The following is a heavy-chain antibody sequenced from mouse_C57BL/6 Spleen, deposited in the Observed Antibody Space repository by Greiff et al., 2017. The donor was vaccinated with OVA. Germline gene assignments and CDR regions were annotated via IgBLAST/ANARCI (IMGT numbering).Heavy chain of an antibody. D-gene: IGHD6-1*01. Sequence: EVKLVESGGGLVKPGGSLKLSCAASGFTFSDYGMHWVRQAPEKGLEWVAYISSGSSTIYYADTVKGRFTISRDNAKNTLFLQMTSLRSEDTAMYYCARNYASDWFAYWGQGTLVTVSA. CDR2: ISSGSSTI. V-gene: IGHV5-17*01. CDR3: ARNYASDWFAY. J-gene: IGHJ3*01. CDR1: GFTFSDYG.